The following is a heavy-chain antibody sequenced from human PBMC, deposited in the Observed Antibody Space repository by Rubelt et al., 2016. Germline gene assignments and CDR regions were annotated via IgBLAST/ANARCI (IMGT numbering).Heavy chain of an antibody. Sequence: QVQLVQSGAEVKKPGASVKVSCKASGYTFTTYGINWVRQAPGQGLEWMGWISDYNGNTNHEQKLQGGGTMTTDTSTSTAYMELRSLRSDDTAVYYCAREAYSGRYPLIDYWGQGTLVTVSS. CDR2: ISDYNGNT. D-gene: IGHD1-26*01. J-gene: IGHJ4*02. V-gene: IGHV1-18*01. CDR1: GYTFTTYG. CDR3: AREAYSGRYPLIDY.